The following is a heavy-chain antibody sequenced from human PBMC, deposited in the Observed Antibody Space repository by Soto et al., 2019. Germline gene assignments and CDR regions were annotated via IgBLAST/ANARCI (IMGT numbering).Heavy chain of an antibody. D-gene: IGHD6-13*01. CDR2: ISGSGGST. V-gene: IGHV3-23*01. CDR1: GFTFSSYA. CDR3: AKITGPYFLAAPRDY. Sequence: GGSLRLSCAASGFTFSSYAMSWVRQAPGKGLEWVSAISGSGGSTYYADSAKGRFTISRDNSKNTLYLQMNSLRAEDTAVYYCAKITGPYFLAAPRDYWGQGTLFTVSS. J-gene: IGHJ4*02.